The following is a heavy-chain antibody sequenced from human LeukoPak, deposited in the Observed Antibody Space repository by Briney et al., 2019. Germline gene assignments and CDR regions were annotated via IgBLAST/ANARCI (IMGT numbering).Heavy chain of an antibody. V-gene: IGHV3-23*01. J-gene: IGHJ6*03. CDR1: GFTFSSYG. CDR3: ATTAMVETYYYYYYMDV. CDR2: ISGSGGST. D-gene: IGHD5-18*01. Sequence: PGGSLRLSCAASGFTFSSYGMSWVRQAPGKGLEWVSAISGSGGSTYYADSVKGRFTISRDNSKNTLYLQMNSLRAEDTAVYYCATTAMVETYYYYYYMDVWGKGTTVTISS.